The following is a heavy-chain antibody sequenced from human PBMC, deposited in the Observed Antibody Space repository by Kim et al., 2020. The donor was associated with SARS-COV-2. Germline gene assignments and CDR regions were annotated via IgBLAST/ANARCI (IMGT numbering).Heavy chain of an antibody. CDR3: ARETRVPSDY. J-gene: IGHJ4*02. V-gene: IGHV1-3*01. CDR2: T. Sequence: TKYSQQFQGRVTITRDTSASTAYMELSSLRSEDTAVYYCARETRVPSDYWGQGTLVTVSS.